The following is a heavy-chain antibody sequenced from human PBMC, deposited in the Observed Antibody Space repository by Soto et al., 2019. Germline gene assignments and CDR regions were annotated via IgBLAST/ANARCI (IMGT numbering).Heavy chain of an antibody. V-gene: IGHV3-30-3*01. CDR2: ISYDGTNK. CDR1: GFSFSISP. CDR3: ARDPKTSGGQHWAFNYFDS. Sequence: GGSLRLSCAASGFSFSISPMHWVRQAPGKGPEWVALISYDGTNKFYADSVKGRLTISRDNSKSTLYLQVDSLRPEDAAVYYCARDPKTSGGQHWAFNYFDSWGQGTLVTVSS. D-gene: IGHD7-27*01. J-gene: IGHJ4*02.